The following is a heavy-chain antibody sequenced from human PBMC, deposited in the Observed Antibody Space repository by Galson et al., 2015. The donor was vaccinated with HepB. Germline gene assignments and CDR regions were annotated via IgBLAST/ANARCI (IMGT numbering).Heavy chain of an antibody. CDR3: ARDYSTSYDFIWGSYRGDAFDI. CDR1: GYTFTSYG. V-gene: IGHV1-18*01. J-gene: IGHJ3*02. CDR2: ISAYNGNT. D-gene: IGHD3-16*02. Sequence: SVKVSCKASGYTFTSYGINWVRQAPGQGLEWMGWISAYNGNTNYAQKVQGRVTMTRDTSTSTAYMELRSLRSDDTAVYYCARDYSTSYDFIWGSYRGDAFDIWGQGTLVTVSS.